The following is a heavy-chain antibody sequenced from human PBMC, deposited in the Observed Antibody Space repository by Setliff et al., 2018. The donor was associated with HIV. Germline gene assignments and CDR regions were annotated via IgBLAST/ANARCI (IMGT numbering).Heavy chain of an antibody. CDR2: IFSGGST. Sequence: GGSLRLSCEASGFTVSSNYMSWVRQAPGKGLEWVSVIFSGGSTYYADSVKGRFTISRDNSKHTLYLQMNSLRAEDTAVYYCARRPPSGSGYFDDWGQGTLVTVSS. J-gene: IGHJ4*02. D-gene: IGHD3-10*01. V-gene: IGHV3-53*01. CDR1: GFTVSSNY. CDR3: ARRPPSGSGYFDD.